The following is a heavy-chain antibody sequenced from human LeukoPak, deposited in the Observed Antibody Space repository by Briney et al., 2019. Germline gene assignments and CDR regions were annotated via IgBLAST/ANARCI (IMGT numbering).Heavy chain of an antibody. CDR3: AKVESRGSGSTGWFEP. CDR1: GFTFSSYA. J-gene: IGHJ5*02. D-gene: IGHD3-10*01. Sequence: PGGSLRLSCAASGFTFSSYAMSWVRHAPGKGREGVSAFSGSGGSTYYADSVKGRFTISRDNSKNTLYLQMNTQRAEGTAISYGAKVESRGSGSTGWFEPWGQGTLVTVSS. CDR2: FSGSGGST. V-gene: IGHV3-23*01.